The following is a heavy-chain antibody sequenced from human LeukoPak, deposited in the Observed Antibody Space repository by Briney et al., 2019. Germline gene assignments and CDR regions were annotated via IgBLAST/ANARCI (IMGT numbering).Heavy chain of an antibody. D-gene: IGHD3-22*01. Sequence: GGSLRLSCAVSGITLSNYGMSWVRQAPGKGLEWVAGLSGSGGGTNYADSVQGRFTISRDDPKNTLYLQMNSLRAEDTAVYYCAREDYDSSGYYLFYWGQGTLVTVSS. V-gene: IGHV3-23*01. CDR1: GITLSNYG. J-gene: IGHJ4*02. CDR2: LSGSGGGT. CDR3: AREDYDSSGYYLFY.